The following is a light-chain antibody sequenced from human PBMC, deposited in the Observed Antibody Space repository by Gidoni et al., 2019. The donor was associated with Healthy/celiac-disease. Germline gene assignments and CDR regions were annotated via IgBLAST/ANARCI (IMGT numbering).Light chain of an antibody. Sequence: EIVLTQSPGTLSLSPGERATLSCRASQSVSSSYVAWYQQKPGPAPRLLISGASSSTAGRPDWSGSGGSRAFFTITSSRLEPEDVAEYYYQQYSSSPQTFGQGTKVEIK. J-gene: IGKJ1*01. CDR1: QSVSSSY. CDR2: GAS. V-gene: IGKV3-20*01. CDR3: QQYSSSPQT.